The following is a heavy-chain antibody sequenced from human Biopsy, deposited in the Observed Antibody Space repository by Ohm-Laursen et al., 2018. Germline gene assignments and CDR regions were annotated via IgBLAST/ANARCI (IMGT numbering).Heavy chain of an antibody. V-gene: IGHV1-69*13. Sequence: SVKVSCKASGGTFSSSAITWVRQAPGHGLEWMGGIIGIFRTAHYAQKFQGRVTITADEFMSTAYMELSSLRSEDTAVYYCARGGGYNWNNGWFDPWGQGTLVTVSS. J-gene: IGHJ5*02. CDR1: GGTFSSSA. D-gene: IGHD1/OR15-1a*01. CDR3: ARGGGYNWNNGWFDP. CDR2: IIGIFRTA.